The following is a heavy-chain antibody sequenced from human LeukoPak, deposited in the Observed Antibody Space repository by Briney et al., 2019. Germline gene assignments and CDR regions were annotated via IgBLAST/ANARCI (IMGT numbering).Heavy chain of an antibody. CDR2: ISHDGSNN. J-gene: IGHJ6*02. D-gene: IGHD2-15*01. CDR1: GFTSSRYG. V-gene: IGHV3-30*18. CDR3: AKDTCSGGSCYYYYGMDV. Sequence: PGRSLRLSCAASGFTSSRYGIHWVRQAPGKGLEWVAVISHDGSNNYYADSVKGRFTISRDNSKNTLYLQMISLRAEDTAVYYCAKDTCSGGSCYYYYGMDVWGQGTTVTVSS.